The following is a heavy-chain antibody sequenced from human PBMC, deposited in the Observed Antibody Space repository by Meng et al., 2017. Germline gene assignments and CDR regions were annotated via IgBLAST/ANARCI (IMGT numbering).Heavy chain of an antibody. J-gene: IGHJ4*02. CDR3: ARDDLGGSGRPLDY. V-gene: IGHV4-34*01. Sequence: SETLSLTCAVYGGSFSGYYWSWIRQPPGNGLEWIGEINHSGSTNYNPSLKSRVTISVDTSKNQFSLKLSSVTAADTAVYYCARDDLGGSGRPLDYWGQGTLVTVSS. CDR1: GGSFSGYY. D-gene: IGHD3-10*01. CDR2: INHSGST.